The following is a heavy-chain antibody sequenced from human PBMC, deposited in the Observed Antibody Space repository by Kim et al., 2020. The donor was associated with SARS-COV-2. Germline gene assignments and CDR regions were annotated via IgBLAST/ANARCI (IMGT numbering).Heavy chain of an antibody. Sequence: GGSLRLSCTASGFTFGDYAMSWVRQAPGKGLEWVGFIRSKAYGGTTEYAASVKGRFTISRDDSKSIAYLQMNSLKTEDTAVYYCTRDPDTAMVISPIKYYYYGMDVWGQGTTVTVSS. CDR1: GFTFGDYA. V-gene: IGHV3-49*04. CDR3: TRDPDTAMVISPIKYYYYGMDV. J-gene: IGHJ6*02. CDR2: IRSKAYGGTT. D-gene: IGHD5-18*01.